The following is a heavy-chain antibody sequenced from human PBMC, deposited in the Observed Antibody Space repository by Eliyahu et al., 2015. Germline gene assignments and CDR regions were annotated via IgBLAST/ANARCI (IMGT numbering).Heavy chain of an antibody. CDR2: IWYDGSNK. CDR3: ARDSTAVAGPVDY. Sequence: QVQLVESGGGVVQPGRSLRLSCAASGXXFSSYGMHWVRQAPGKGLEWVAVIWYDGSNKYYADSVKGRFTISRDNSKNTLYLQMNSLRAEDTAVYYCARDSTAVAGPVDYWGQGTLVTVSS. D-gene: IGHD6-19*01. V-gene: IGHV3-33*01. J-gene: IGHJ4*02. CDR1: GXXFSSYG.